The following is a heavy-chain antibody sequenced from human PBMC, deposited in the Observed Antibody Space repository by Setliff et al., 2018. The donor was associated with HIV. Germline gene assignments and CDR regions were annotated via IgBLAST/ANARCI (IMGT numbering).Heavy chain of an antibody. CDR2: INHSGST. Sequence: SETLSLTCAVYGGSFSDYYWNWIRQPPGKGLEWIGEINHSGSTNYNPSLKSRVTISLDTSKNQFSLKLSAVTAADAAVYYCAKLTPFDYWGQGTLVTVSS. CDR3: AKLTPFDY. D-gene: IGHD7-27*01. CDR1: GGSFSDYY. V-gene: IGHV4-34*01. J-gene: IGHJ4*02.